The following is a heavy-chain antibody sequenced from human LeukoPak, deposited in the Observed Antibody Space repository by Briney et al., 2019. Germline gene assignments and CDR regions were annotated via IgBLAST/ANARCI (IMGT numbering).Heavy chain of an antibody. CDR2: ISAYNGNT. J-gene: IGHJ4*02. CDR3: ARDPGYSSGWYAEVFDY. D-gene: IGHD6-19*01. V-gene: IGHV1-18*01. CDR1: GYTFTSYG. Sequence: ASVKVSCKASGYTFTSYGISWVRQAPGQGLEWMGWISAYNGNTNYAQKLQGRVTMTTDTSTSTAYMELRGLRSDDTAVYYCARDPGYSSGWYAEVFDYWGQGTLVTVSS.